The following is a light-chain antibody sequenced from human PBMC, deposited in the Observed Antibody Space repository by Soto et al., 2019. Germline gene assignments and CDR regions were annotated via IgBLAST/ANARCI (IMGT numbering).Light chain of an antibody. Sequence: DVVLTQSPLSLPVTLGQPASISCRSSQSLVYSDGNTYLSGFLQRPGQSPRSLVYNVSIRDSRLPDRFSGRCSGTDFTLTITRVWAEDVVVYYCLLGTHSPPYTMGQGTQLEIK. CDR3: LLGTHSPPYT. CDR1: QSLVYSDGNTY. CDR2: NVS. J-gene: IGKJ2*01. V-gene: IGKV2-30*01.